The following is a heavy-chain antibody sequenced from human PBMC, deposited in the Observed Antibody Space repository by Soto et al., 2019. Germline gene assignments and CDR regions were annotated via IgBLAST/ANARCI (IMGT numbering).Heavy chain of an antibody. D-gene: IGHD2-15*01. CDR3: ARDGPVVVVAAPRKGAFDI. CDR1: GFTFSSYG. V-gene: IGHV3-33*01. Sequence: GGSLRLSCAASGFTFSSYGMHWVRQAPGKGLEWVAVIWYDGSNKYYADSVKGRFTISRDNSKNTLYLQMNSLRAEDTAVYYCARDGPVVVVAAPRKGAFDIWGQGTMVTVSS. CDR2: IWYDGSNK. J-gene: IGHJ3*02.